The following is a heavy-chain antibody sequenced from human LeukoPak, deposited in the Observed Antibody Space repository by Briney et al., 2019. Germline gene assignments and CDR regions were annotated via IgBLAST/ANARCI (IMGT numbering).Heavy chain of an antibody. CDR1: GGSISSSSYY. CDR2: IYYGGST. V-gene: IGHV4-39*07. D-gene: IGHD3-22*01. Sequence: SETLSLTCTVSGGSISSSSYYWGWIRQPPGKGLEWIGSIYYGGSTYYNPSLKSRVTISVDTSKNQFSLKLSSVTAADTAVYYCARGGTMIVVVTYFDYWGQGTLVTVSS. CDR3: ARGGTMIVVVTYFDY. J-gene: IGHJ4*02.